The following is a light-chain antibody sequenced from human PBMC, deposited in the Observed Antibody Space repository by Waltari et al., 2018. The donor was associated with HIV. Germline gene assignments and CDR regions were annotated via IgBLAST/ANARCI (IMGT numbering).Light chain of an antibody. CDR3: QSYDSILRGSI. V-gene: IGLV1-40*01. J-gene: IGLJ2*01. CDR1: SSNIEADYD. Sequence: QSVLTQPPAVSGAPGQWVTISCTGSSSNIEADYDVHWYQQLPWTAPKLRMNEETHRPSRVPDLFSGSKAGAAAALGITYLQAEDEADYCSQSYDSILRGSIFGGGTKLTVL. CDR2: EET.